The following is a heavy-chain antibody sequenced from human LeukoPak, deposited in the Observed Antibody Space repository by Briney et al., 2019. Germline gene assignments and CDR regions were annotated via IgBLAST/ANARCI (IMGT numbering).Heavy chain of an antibody. V-gene: IGHV1-18*01. D-gene: IGHD6-13*01. Sequence: GASVKVSCKASGYTFTSYGISWVRQAPGQGLEWMGWISAYNGNTNYAQKLQGRVTMTTDTSTSTAYMELRSLRSDDTAVYYCVRVGPVYSRGVGMDVWGQGTTVTVSS. CDR3: VRVGPVYSRGVGMDV. CDR1: GYTFTSYG. J-gene: IGHJ6*02. CDR2: ISAYNGNT.